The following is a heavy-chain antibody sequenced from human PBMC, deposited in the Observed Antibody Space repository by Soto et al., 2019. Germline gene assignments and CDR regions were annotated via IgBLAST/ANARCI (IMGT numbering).Heavy chain of an antibody. D-gene: IGHD1-26*01. V-gene: IGHV3-30*18. J-gene: IGHJ6*02. CDR1: GFTFSSYG. Sequence: QVQLVESGGGVVQPGRSLRLSCAASGFTFSSYGMHWVRQAPGKGLEWVAVISYDGSNKYYADSVKGRFTISRDNSKNTLYLQMNSLRAEDTAVYYCAKASEWEATWDYYYYYGMDVWGQGTTVTVSS. CDR2: ISYDGSNK. CDR3: AKASEWEATWDYYYYYGMDV.